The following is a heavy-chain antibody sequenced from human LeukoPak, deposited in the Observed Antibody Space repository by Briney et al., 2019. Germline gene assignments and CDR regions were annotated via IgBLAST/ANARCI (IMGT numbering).Heavy chain of an antibody. D-gene: IGHD4-17*01. V-gene: IGHV4-59*01. J-gene: IGHJ6*02. CDR1: GGSISSYY. CDR2: IYYSGST. CDR3: ATTPLYGDSAPPRYYYYGMDV. Sequence: SETLSLTCTVSGGSISSYYWSWIRQPPGKGLEWIGYIYYSGSTNYNPSLKSRVTISVDTSKNQFSLKLSSVTAADTAVYYCATTPLYGDSAPPRYYYYGMDVWGQGTTVTVSS.